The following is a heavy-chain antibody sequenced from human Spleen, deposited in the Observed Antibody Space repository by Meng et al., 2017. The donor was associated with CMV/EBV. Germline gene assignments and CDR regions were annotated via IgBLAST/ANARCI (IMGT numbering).Heavy chain of an antibody. D-gene: IGHD1-1*01. J-gene: IGHJ3*02. CDR2: ISWNSASI. V-gene: IGHV3-9*01. CDR3: ARLQLERRGAFDI. CDR1: GFTFDEYA. Sequence: SLKISCAASGFTFDEYAMHWVRQAPGKGLEWVSGISWNSASIGYADSVKGRFTISRDNAKNSLYLQMNSLRAEDTAVYYCARLQLERRGAFDIWGQGTMVTVSS.